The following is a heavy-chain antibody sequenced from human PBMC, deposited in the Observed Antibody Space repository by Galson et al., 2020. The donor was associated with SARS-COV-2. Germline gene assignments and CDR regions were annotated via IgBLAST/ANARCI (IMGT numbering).Heavy chain of an antibody. J-gene: IGHJ4*02. Sequence: ETSETLSLTCAVYGGSFSGYYWSWIRQPPGKGLEWIGEINHSGSTNYNPSLKSRVTISVDTSKNQFSLKLSSVTAADTVVYYCARPGGREMATIKPHNYFDYWGQGTLVTVSS. CDR1: GGSFSGYY. D-gene: IGHD5-12*01. CDR3: ARPGGREMATIKPHNYFDY. CDR2: INHSGST. V-gene: IGHV4-34*01.